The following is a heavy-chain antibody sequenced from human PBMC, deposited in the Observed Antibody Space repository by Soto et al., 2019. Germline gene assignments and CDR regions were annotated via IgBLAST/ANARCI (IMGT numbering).Heavy chain of an antibody. J-gene: IGHJ4*02. D-gene: IGHD6-19*01. Sequence: GSLRLSCAASGFTFSSYSMNWVRQAPGKGLEWVSSISSSSSYIYYADSVKGRFTISRDNAKNSLYLKMNSLRAEDTAVYYCARDRYSSGWYYFDYWGQGTLVTVSS. CDR1: GFTFSSYS. CDR2: ISSSSSYI. CDR3: ARDRYSSGWYYFDY. V-gene: IGHV3-21*01.